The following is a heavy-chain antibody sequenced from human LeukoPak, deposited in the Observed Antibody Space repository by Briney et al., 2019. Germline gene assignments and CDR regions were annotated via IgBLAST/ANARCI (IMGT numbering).Heavy chain of an antibody. CDR1: GFTFSSYG. CDR3: AKDRDGYDSSEIDY. Sequence: GRSLRLSCAASGFTFSSYGMHWVRQAPGKGLEWVAVIWYDGSNKYYADSVKGRFTISRDNSKNTLYLRMNSLRAEDTAVYYCAKDRDGYDSSEIDYWGQGTLVTVSS. V-gene: IGHV3-33*06. J-gene: IGHJ4*02. CDR2: IWYDGSNK. D-gene: IGHD3-22*01.